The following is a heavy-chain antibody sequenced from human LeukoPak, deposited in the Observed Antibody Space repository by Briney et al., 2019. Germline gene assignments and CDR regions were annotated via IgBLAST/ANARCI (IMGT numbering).Heavy chain of an antibody. J-gene: IGHJ4*02. V-gene: IGHV1-8*01. D-gene: IGHD3-22*01. CDR1: GYTFTSYD. Sequence: GASVKVSCKASGYTFTSYDINWVRQATGQGLEWMGWMNPNSGNTGYARKFQGRVTMTRNTSISTAYMELSSLRSDDTAVYYCARGPQYSGYPNWGQGTLVTVSS. CDR3: ARGPQYSGYPN. CDR2: MNPNSGNT.